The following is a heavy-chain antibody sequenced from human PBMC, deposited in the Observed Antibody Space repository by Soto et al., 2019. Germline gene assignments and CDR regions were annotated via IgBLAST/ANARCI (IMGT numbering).Heavy chain of an antibody. CDR2: IYTGGMT. V-gene: IGHV3-53*01. Sequence: PGGSLRLSCAASGFSVSSNYMSWVRQAPGRGLEWVALIYTGGMTYYAGSLRGRFTISRDDSTNTLYLQMNSLRVDDTAVYHCARAQVLRFLEWFPDYWGQGTLVTVSS. J-gene: IGHJ4*02. D-gene: IGHD3-3*01. CDR1: GFSVSSNY. CDR3: ARAQVLRFLEWFPDY.